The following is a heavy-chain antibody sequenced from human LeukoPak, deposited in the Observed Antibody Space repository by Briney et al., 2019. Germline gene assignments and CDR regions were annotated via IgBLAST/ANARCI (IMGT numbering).Heavy chain of an antibody. V-gene: IGHV4-59*01. CDR2: IYYSGST. D-gene: IGHD4-17*01. J-gene: IGHJ4*02. Sequence: SETLSLTCTVSGGSIRSCYWSWIRQPPGKGLEWIGYIYYSGSTNYNPSLKSRVSISVDTSKNQFSLKLSSVTAAETAVYYCARTGSTVTMLYPFDHWGQGTLVTVSS. CDR3: ARTGSTVTMLYPFDH. CDR1: GGSIRSCY.